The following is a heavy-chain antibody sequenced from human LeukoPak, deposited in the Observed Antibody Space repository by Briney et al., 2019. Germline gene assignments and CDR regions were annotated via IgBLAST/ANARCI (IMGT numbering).Heavy chain of an antibody. V-gene: IGHV1-18*01. D-gene: IGHD3-22*01. CDR3: ARDLRVVIGNWFDP. Sequence: APVKVSCKASGYTFTSYGISWVRQAPGQGLEWMGWISAYNGNTNYAQKLQGRVTMTTGTSTSTAYMELRSLRSDDTAVYYCARDLRVVIGNWFDPWGQGTLVTVSS. CDR1: GYTFTSYG. J-gene: IGHJ5*02. CDR2: ISAYNGNT.